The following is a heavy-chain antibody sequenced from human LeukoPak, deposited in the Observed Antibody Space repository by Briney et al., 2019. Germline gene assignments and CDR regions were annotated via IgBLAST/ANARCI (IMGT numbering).Heavy chain of an antibody. Sequence: GGSLRLSCVASGFTFSIYSMNWVRQAPGKGLEWLSSISSSSSYIYYADSVKGRFTISRDNAKNSLYLQMNSLRAEDTAVYYCAKNNPHCDYLNRAGDWGRGTLVTVSS. CDR2: ISSSSSYI. V-gene: IGHV3-21*01. CDR1: GFTFSIYS. CDR3: AKNNPHCDYLNRAGD. D-gene: IGHD4-17*01. J-gene: IGHJ4*02.